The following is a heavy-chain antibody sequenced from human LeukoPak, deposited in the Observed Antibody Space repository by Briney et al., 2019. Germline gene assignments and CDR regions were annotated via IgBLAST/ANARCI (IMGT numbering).Heavy chain of an antibody. J-gene: IGHJ5*02. CDR3: ARGRSPTYYYDSSGYPAP. CDR1: GFTFSSYS. Sequence: GGSLRLSCAASGFTFSSYSMNWVRQAPGKGLEWVSSISSSNSYIYYADSVKGRFTISRDNAKNSLYLQMNSLRAEDTAVYYCARGRSPTYYYDSSGYPAPWGQGTLVTVSS. D-gene: IGHD3-22*01. V-gene: IGHV3-21*01. CDR2: ISSSNSYI.